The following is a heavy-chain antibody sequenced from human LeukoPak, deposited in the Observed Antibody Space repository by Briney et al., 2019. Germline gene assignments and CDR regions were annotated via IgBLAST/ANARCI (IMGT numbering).Heavy chain of an antibody. V-gene: IGHV3-30*18. Sequence: GGSLRLSCAASAFTFSSYGMHWVRQAPGKGLEWVAVISYDGSNKYYADSVKGRFTISRDNSKNTLYLQMNSLRAEDTAVYYCAKDPDYSNYVTPGDYWGQGTLVTVSS. J-gene: IGHJ4*02. CDR2: ISYDGSNK. D-gene: IGHD4-11*01. CDR1: AFTFSSYG. CDR3: AKDPDYSNYVTPGDY.